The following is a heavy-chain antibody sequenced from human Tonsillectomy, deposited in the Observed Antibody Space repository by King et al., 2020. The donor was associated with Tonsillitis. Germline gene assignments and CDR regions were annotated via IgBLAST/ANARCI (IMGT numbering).Heavy chain of an antibody. CDR2: IRYDGSNK. Sequence: VQLVESGGGVVQPGGSLRLSCAASGFTFSSYGMHWVRQAPGKGLEWVAFIRYDGSNKYYADSVKGRFTISRDNSKNTLYLQMNSLRAEDTAVYFCAKGGDILLWFGELQAHNWYFYLCGRGTLVSVSS. V-gene: IGHV3-30*02. D-gene: IGHD3-10*01. CDR1: GFTFSSYG. J-gene: IGHJ2*01. CDR3: AKGGDILLWFGELQAHNWYFYL.